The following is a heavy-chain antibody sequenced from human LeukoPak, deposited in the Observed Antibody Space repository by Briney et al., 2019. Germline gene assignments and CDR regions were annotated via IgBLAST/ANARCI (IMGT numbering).Heavy chain of an antibody. CDR3: ARGWLIVLMVYARNGAFDI. J-gene: IGHJ3*02. D-gene: IGHD2-8*01. V-gene: IGHV3-21*01. Sequence: TGGSLRLSCAASGFTFSSYSMNWVRQAPGKGLEWVSSISSSSSYIYYADSVKGRFTISRDNAKNSLYLQMNSLRAEDTAVYYCARGWLIVLMVYARNGAFDIWGQGTMVTVSS. CDR1: GFTFSSYS. CDR2: ISSSSSYI.